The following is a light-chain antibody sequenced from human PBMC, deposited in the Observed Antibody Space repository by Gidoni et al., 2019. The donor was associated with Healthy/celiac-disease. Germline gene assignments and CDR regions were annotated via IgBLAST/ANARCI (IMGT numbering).Light chain of an antibody. CDR3: SSYTSSSTRV. Sequence: SAPPPPAVASGSRGPSITISCTGTSSDVGGYNYVSWYQQHPGKAPKLMIYEVSNRPSGVSNRFSGSKSGNTASLTISGLQAEDEADYYCSSYTSSSTRVFGGGTQLTVL. CDR2: EVS. J-gene: IGLJ7*01. V-gene: IGLV2-14*01. CDR1: SSDVGGYNY.